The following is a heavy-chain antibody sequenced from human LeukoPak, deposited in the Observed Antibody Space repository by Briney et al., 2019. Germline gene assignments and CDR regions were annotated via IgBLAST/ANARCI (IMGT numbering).Heavy chain of an antibody. Sequence: GGSLRLSCAASGFTFSSYDIHWVRQAPGKGLEWVTIILYDGSNKYYADSVKGRFTISRDNSKNTLYLQMNSLRAEDTAVYYCAKDPEMATITGHYFDYWGQGTLVTVSS. CDR2: ILYDGSNK. V-gene: IGHV3-30*02. CDR3: AKDPEMATITGHYFDY. J-gene: IGHJ4*02. CDR1: GFTFSSYD. D-gene: IGHD5-24*01.